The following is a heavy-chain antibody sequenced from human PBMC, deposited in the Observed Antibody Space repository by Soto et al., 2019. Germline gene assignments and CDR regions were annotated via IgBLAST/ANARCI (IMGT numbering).Heavy chain of an antibody. D-gene: IGHD6-13*01. CDR3: ARRVGYSSSWYRNPHDAFDI. CDR1: GYSFTSYW. V-gene: IGHV5-51*01. CDR2: IYPGDSDT. Sequence: RGESLKISCTVSGYSFTSYWIGWVRQMPGKGLEWMGIIYPGDSDTRYSPSFQGQVTISADKSISTAYLQWSSLKASDTAMYYCARRVGYSSSWYRNPHDAFDIWGQGTMVTVSS. J-gene: IGHJ3*02.